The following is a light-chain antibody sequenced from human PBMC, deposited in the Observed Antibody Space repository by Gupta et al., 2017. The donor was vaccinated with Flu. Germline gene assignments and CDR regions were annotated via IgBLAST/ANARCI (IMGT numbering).Light chain of an antibody. CDR2: AAS. J-gene: IGKJ1*01. V-gene: IGKV1-8*01. Sequence: AIRMTQSPSSFSASTGDRVTITCRASQGISSYLAWYQQKPGKAPKLLIYAASTLQSGVPSRFSGIGYGTYLTLTISCLQSEDFAAYSCQQYDSYPQRTFGQGTKVEIK. CDR3: QQYDSYPQRT. CDR1: QGISSY.